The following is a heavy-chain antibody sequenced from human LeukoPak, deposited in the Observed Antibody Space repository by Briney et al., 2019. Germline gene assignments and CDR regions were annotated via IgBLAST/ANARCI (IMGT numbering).Heavy chain of an antibody. CDR3: ARGRYSYGTYYFDY. CDR1: GGSFSGCY. Sequence: KPSETLSLTCAVYGGSFSGCYWSWIRQPPGKGLEWIGEINHSGSTNYNPSLKSRVTISVDTSKNQFSLKLSSVTAADTAVYYCARGRYSYGTYYFDYWGQGTLVTVSS. J-gene: IGHJ4*02. CDR2: INHSGST. D-gene: IGHD5-18*01. V-gene: IGHV4-34*01.